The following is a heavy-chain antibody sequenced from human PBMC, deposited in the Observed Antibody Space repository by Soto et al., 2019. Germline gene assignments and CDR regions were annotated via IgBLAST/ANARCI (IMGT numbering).Heavy chain of an antibody. D-gene: IGHD6-13*01. CDR3: ARAVGYSSSWYDYYYYGMDV. J-gene: IGHJ6*02. V-gene: IGHV4-59*01. Sequence: SETLSLTCTVSGGSISSYYWSWIRQPPGKGLEWIGYIYYSGSTNYNPSLKSRVTISVDTSKNQFSLKLSSVTAADTAVYYCARAVGYSSSWYDYYYYGMDVWRQGTTVTVSS. CDR2: IYYSGST. CDR1: GGSISSYY.